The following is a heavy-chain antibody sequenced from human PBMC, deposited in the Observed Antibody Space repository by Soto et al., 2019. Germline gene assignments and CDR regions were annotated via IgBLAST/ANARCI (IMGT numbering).Heavy chain of an antibody. D-gene: IGHD6-13*01. V-gene: IGHV1-69*01. Sequence: SVKVSCTASGGTFSSYAISWVRQALGQGLEWMGGIIPIFGTANYAQKFQGRVTITADESTSTAYMELSSLRSEDTAVYYCARRLIAAAGSNFDYWGQGTLVTVSS. CDR3: ARRLIAAAGSNFDY. CDR2: IIPIFGTA. CDR1: GGTFSSYA. J-gene: IGHJ4*02.